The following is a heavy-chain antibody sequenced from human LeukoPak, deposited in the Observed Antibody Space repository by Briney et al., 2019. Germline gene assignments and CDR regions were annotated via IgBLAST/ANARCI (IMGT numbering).Heavy chain of an antibody. J-gene: IGHJ4*02. D-gene: IGHD3-10*01. CDR1: GFTFSSYG. CDR2: ISYNGSNK. V-gene: IGHV3-30*18. CDR3: AKDVIGRFGESVPFDY. Sequence: PGGSLRLSCAASGFTFSSYGMHWVRQAPGKGLEWVAVISYNGSNKYYADSVEGRFTISRDNSKNTLYLQMNSLRAEDTAVYYCAKDVIGRFGESVPFDYWGQGTLVTVSS.